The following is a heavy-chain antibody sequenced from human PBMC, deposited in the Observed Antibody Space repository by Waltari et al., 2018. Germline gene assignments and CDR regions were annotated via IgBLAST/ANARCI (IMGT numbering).Heavy chain of an antibody. CDR3: ARGDDSSGYLNFQH. V-gene: IGHV5-51*01. CDR2: IYPGDADT. D-gene: IGHD3-22*01. J-gene: IGHJ1*01. Sequence: EVQLVQSGAEVKKPGESLKISCKGSGYSFTSSWIGLVRPRPGKGLEWMGVIYPGDADTRYSPSFQDQVTISADKSISTAYLQWSSLKASDTAMYYCARGDDSSGYLNFQHWGQGTLVTVSS. CDR1: GYSFTSSW.